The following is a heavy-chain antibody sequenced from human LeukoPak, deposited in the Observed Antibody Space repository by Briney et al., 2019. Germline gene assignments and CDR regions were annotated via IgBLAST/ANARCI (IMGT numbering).Heavy chain of an antibody. J-gene: IGHJ6*04. V-gene: IGHV1-18*04. CDR2: ISAYNGNT. CDR1: GYTFTSYG. CDR3: AITTVTFYYYGMDV. D-gene: IGHD4-17*01. Sequence: GASVKVSCKASGYTFTSYGISWVRQAPGQGLEWMGWISAYNGNTNYAQKLQGRVTMTTDTSTSTAYMGLRSLRSDDTAVYYCAITTVTFYYYGMDVWGKGTTVTVSS.